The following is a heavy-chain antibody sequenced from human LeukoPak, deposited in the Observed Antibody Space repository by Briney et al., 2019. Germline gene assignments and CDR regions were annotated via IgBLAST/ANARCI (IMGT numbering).Heavy chain of an antibody. CDR1: GFTFSSYA. D-gene: IGHD5-12*01. J-gene: IGHJ4*02. Sequence: PGGSLRLSCAASGFTFSSYAMSWVRQAPGKGLEWVSAISGSGGSTYYADSVKGRFTIPRDNSENTLYLQMNSLRAEDTAVYYCAKDRGVATRAIFDYWGQGTLVTVSS. CDR2: ISGSGGST. V-gene: IGHV3-23*01. CDR3: AKDRGVATRAIFDY.